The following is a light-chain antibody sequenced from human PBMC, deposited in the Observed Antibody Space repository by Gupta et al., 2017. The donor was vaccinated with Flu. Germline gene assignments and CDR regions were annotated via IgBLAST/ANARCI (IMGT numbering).Light chain of an antibody. V-gene: IGKV1-33*01. J-gene: IGKJ4*01. Sequence: DIQMTQSPSSLSASVGDRVTITCQASQDISNYLNWYQQKPGKAPKLLIYDASNLETGVPSRFSGSGSGTDFTFTISSLQPEDIATYYCQQYDNLPSLSLTFGGGTKVEIK. CDR3: QQYDNLPSLSLT. CDR2: DAS. CDR1: QDISNY.